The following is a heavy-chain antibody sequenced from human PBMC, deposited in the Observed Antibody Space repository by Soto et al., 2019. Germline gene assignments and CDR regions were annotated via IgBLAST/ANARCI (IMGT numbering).Heavy chain of an antibody. V-gene: IGHV4-34*01. CDR3: ARDKITGPFDY. CDR2: INHSGST. CDR1: GGSFSGYS. D-gene: IGHD2-8*02. Sequence: SETLSLTCAVYGGSFSGYSWTWIRQPPGTGLEWIGEINHSGSTNYNPSLKSRVTISVDTSKNQFSLKLTSVTAADTAVYYCARDKITGPFDYWGQGTLVTVSS. J-gene: IGHJ4*02.